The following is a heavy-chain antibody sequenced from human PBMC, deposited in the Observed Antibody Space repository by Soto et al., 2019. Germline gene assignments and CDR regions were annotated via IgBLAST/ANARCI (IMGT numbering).Heavy chain of an antibody. Sequence: GGSLRLSCAASGFNFSNHWMHWVRQRPGKGLEWVAVISYNGSNEYYADSVKGRFTISRDNSKNTLYLQMDSLRPEDTAVYYCAKEITVAGDFDYWGHGTLVTVSS. D-gene: IGHD6-19*01. CDR3: AKEITVAGDFDY. J-gene: IGHJ4*01. CDR2: ISYNGSNE. CDR1: GFNFSNHW. V-gene: IGHV3-30*18.